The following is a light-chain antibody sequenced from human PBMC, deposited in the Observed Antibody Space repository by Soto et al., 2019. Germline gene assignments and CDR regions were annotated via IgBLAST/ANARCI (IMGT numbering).Light chain of an antibody. J-gene: IGLJ1*01. Sequence: QSALTQPASVSGSPGQSITISCTGTSSDVGSYNLVSWYQQHPGKAPKLMIYEVSKRPSGVSNRFSGSKSGNTASLTISGLQAEDEADYYCSSYAGSSTFAFYVFGPGTKATVL. CDR1: SSDVGSYNL. CDR3: SSYAGSSTFAFYV. V-gene: IGLV2-23*02. CDR2: EVS.